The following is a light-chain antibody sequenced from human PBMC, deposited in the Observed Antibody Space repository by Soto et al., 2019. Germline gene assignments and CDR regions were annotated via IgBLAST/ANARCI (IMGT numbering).Light chain of an antibody. J-gene: IGKJ2*01. CDR3: QQLTNFRFT. Sequence: SQLTQSPSSLSASVGDRVTITCRASQGINKFLAWYQLRPGKAPQLLVYGASTLQSGVPSRFSGSGSGTDFPLTISSLQPEDFATYYCQQLTNFRFTFGQGTKLDIK. CDR1: QGINKF. CDR2: GAS. V-gene: IGKV1-9*01.